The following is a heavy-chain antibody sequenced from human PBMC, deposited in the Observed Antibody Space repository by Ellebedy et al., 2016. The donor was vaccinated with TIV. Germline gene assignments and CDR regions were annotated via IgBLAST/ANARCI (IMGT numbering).Heavy chain of an antibody. J-gene: IGHJ6*02. V-gene: IGHV1-18*04. Sequence: AASVKVSCKASGYTFTSYGISWVRQAPGQGLEWMGWISAYNGNTNYAQKLQGRVTMTTDTSTSTVYMELSSLRSEDTAVYYCARFESSVSPYYYYGMDVWGQGTTVTVSS. CDR1: GYTFTSYG. CDR2: ISAYNGNT. D-gene: IGHD1-14*01. CDR3: ARFESSVSPYYYYGMDV.